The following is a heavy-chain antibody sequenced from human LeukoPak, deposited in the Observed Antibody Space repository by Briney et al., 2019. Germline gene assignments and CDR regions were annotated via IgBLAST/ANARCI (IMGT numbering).Heavy chain of an antibody. V-gene: IGHV1-2*02. CDR1: GYTFTGYY. Sequence: RASVKVSCKASGYTFTGYYMHWVRQAPGQGLEWMGWINPNSGGTNYAQKFQGRVTMTRDTSISTAYMELSRLRSDDTAVYHCAANIIAAAGTSAFDYWGQGTLVTVSS. CDR3: AANIIAAAGTSAFDY. CDR2: INPNSGGT. J-gene: IGHJ4*02. D-gene: IGHD6-13*01.